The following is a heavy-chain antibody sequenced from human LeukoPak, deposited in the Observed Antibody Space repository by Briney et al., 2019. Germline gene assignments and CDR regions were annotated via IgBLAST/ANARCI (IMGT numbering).Heavy chain of an antibody. CDR2: ISYSGST. CDR1: GDSITSYY. Sequence: SETLSLTCTVSGDSITSYYWSWIRQPPGKGLEWIASISYSGSTNYNPSLKSRVTMSLDTSRNQFSLKLTSLTAADTAVYYCARGAMATTPFFDYWGQGTLVTVSS. D-gene: IGHD5-24*01. V-gene: IGHV4-59*01. CDR3: ARGAMATTPFFDY. J-gene: IGHJ4*02.